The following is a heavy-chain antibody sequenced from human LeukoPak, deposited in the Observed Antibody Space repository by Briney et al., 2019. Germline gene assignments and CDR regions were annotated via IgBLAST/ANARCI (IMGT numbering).Heavy chain of an antibody. J-gene: IGHJ5*02. D-gene: IGHD6-19*01. CDR3: AAASSGWYNFWFDP. V-gene: IGHV1-46*01. CDR1: GYTFTSYA. CDR2: INPSGGST. Sequence: ASVKVSCKASGYTFTSYAMNWVRQAPGQGLEWMGIINPSGGSTSYAQKFQGRVTMTRDMSTSTAYMELSSLRSEDTAVYYCAAASSGWYNFWFDPWGQGTLVTVSS.